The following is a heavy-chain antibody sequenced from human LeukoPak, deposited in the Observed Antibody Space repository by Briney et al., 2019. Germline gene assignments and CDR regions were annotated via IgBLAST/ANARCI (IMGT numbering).Heavy chain of an antibody. J-gene: IGHJ4*02. D-gene: IGHD6-25*01. CDR2: IYYSGST. V-gene: IGHV4-39*07. Sequence: SETLSLTCTVSGGSISSSSYYWGWIRQPPGKGLEWIGSIYYSGSTNYNPSLKSRVTISVDTSKSQSSLKLSSVTAADTAVYYCARVRGARLDYWGQGTLVTVSS. CDR1: GGSISSSSYY. CDR3: ARVRGARLDY.